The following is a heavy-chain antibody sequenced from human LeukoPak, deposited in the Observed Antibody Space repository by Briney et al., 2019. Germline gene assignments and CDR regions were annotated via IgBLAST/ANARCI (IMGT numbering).Heavy chain of an antibody. CDR2: IYYSGST. D-gene: IGHD6-19*01. Sequence: SETLSLTCTVSGGSISSSSYYWGWIRQPPGKGLEWIGSIYYSGSTYYNPSLKSRVTISVDTSKNQFSLKLSSVTAADTAVYYCASGAGYNSGWYGDDYWGQGTLVTVSS. CDR1: GGSISSSSYY. V-gene: IGHV4-39*01. CDR3: ASGAGYNSGWYGDDY. J-gene: IGHJ4*02.